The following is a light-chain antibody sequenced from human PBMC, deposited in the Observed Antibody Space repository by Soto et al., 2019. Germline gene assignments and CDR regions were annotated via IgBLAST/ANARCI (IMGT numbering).Light chain of an antibody. V-gene: IGKV3-15*01. J-gene: IGKJ2*01. CDR2: SAS. CDR1: QSISNE. Sequence: EIAMTQSPATLSVSPGERATLSCMASQSISNELAWYQQIPGQPPRLLIYSASTRATGVPARFTGSGSGSEFTLTISGLQSEDFAIYYCHQGHNWPLTFGQGTRLEI. CDR3: HQGHNWPLT.